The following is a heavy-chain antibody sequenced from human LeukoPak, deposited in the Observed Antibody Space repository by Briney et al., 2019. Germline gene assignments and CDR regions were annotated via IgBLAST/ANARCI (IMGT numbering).Heavy chain of an antibody. V-gene: IGHV1-2*02. CDR3: ARTGYYGSGSSSYYYMDV. CDR2: INPNSGGT. D-gene: IGHD3-10*01. CDR1: GYSVSDYY. J-gene: IGHJ6*03. Sequence: ASVKVSCKTSGYSVSDYYMHWVRQAPGQGLEWMGWINPNSGGTNYAQKFQGRVTMTRDTSISTAYMELSRLRSDDTAVYYCARTGYYGSGSSSYYYMDVWGKGTTVTISS.